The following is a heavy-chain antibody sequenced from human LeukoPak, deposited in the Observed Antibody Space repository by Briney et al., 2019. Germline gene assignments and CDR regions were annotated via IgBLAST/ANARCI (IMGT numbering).Heavy chain of an antibody. V-gene: IGHV3-23*01. Sequence: GGSLRLSCAASGFTFSNYAMSWVRQAPGKGLEWVSAISGSGGSTYYADSVKGRFTISRDNSKNTLYLQMNSLRAEDTAVYYCAKDLIFCSSTSCYTGDYWGQGTLVTVSS. CDR3: AKDLIFCSSTSCYTGDY. CDR1: GFTFSNYA. D-gene: IGHD2-2*02. J-gene: IGHJ4*02. CDR2: ISGSGGST.